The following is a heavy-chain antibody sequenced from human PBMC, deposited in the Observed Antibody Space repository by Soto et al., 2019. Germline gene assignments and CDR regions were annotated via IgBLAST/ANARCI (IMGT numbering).Heavy chain of an antibody. D-gene: IGHD6-19*01. J-gene: IGHJ5*02. V-gene: IGHV4-31*03. CDR2: ISYSGNT. Sequence: QVQLQESGPGLVKPSQTLSLTCTVSGGSINSGDYYWSWVRQVPGKGLEWIGFISYSGNTHYNPSSESRVTISKAASKNQFSLGLNSITAADSAVYYCAREVSPNSRGWYTVLVRWFDPWGQGTLVTVSS. CDR1: GGSINSGDYY. CDR3: AREVSPNSRGWYTVLVRWFDP.